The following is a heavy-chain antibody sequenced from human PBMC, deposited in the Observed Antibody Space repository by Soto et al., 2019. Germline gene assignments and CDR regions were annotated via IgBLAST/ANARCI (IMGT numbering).Heavy chain of an antibody. D-gene: IGHD2-8*01. V-gene: IGHV1-18*01. CDR2: ISVKNGNT. J-gene: IGHJ4*02. Sequence: ASVKVSCKASGYFFTTYGISWVRQAPGQGLEWMGYISVKNGNTNYAQKFQGRVTLTTDTSTTTAYMELRSLTSDDTAMYYCARDLATFGQGPNEFWGQGTLVPVSS. CDR3: ARDLATFGQGPNEF. CDR1: GYFFTTYG.